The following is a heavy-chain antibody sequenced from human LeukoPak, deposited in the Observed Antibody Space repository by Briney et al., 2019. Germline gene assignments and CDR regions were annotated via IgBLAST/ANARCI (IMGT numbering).Heavy chain of an antibody. CDR2: INHSGST. Sequence: SEALSLTCAVYGGSFSGYYWSWIRQPPGKGLEWIGEINHSGSTNYNPSLKSRVTISVDTPKNQFSLKLSSVTAADTAVYYCARRSITMVRGAWFDPWGQGTLVTVSS. V-gene: IGHV4-34*01. J-gene: IGHJ5*02. CDR3: ARRSITMVRGAWFDP. CDR1: GGSFSGYY. D-gene: IGHD3-10*01.